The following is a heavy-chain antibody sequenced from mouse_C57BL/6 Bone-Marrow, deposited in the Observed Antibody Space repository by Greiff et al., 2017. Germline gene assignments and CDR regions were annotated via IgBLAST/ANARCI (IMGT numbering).Heavy chain of an antibody. CDR2: FDPEDGDT. CDR1: GFNIKDYY. V-gene: IGHV14-1*01. J-gene: IGHJ2*01. D-gene: IGHD2-2*01. CDR3: TFRVTTSY. Sequence: VQLQQSGAELVRPGASVKLSCTASGFNIKDYYMHWVKQRPEQGLEWIGRFDPEDGDTEYAPKFQGKATMTADPSSNTAYLELSSLTSEDTAVYYCTFRVTTSYRGQGTTLTGSS.